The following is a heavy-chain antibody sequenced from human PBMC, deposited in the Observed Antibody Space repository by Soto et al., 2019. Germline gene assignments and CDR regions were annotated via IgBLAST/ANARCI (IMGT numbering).Heavy chain of an antibody. CDR3: AREGGYCSGGSCDDAFDI. Sequence: GASVKVSCKASGYTFTSYAMHWVRQAPGQRLEWMGWINAGNGNTKYSQKFQGRVTITRDTSASTAYMELSSLRSEDTAVYYCAREGGYCSGGSCDDAFDIWGQGTMVTVSS. J-gene: IGHJ3*02. V-gene: IGHV1-3*01. CDR2: INAGNGNT. CDR1: GYTFTSYA. D-gene: IGHD2-15*01.